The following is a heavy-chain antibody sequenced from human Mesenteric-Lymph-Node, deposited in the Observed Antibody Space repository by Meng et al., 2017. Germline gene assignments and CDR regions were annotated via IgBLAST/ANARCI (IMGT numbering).Heavy chain of an antibody. CDR1: GFTFSSYA. CDR2: ISGSGGST. D-gene: IGHD1-26*01. CDR3: ARDLRASSASYDY. Sequence: GESLKISCAASGFTFSSYAMSWVRQAPGKGLEWVSAISGSGGSTYYADSVKGRFTISRDNSENTVYLQMSSLRVEDTAVYYCARDLRASSASYDYWGQGTLVTVSS. V-gene: IGHV3-23*01. J-gene: IGHJ4*02.